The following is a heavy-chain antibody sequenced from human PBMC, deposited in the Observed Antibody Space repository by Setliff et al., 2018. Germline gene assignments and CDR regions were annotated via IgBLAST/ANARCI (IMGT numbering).Heavy chain of an antibody. D-gene: IGHD6-19*01. V-gene: IGHV1-8*02. CDR2: MNPNSGNT. Sequence: ASVKVSCKASGYTFTSYDINWVRQATGQGLEWMGWMNPNSGNTGYAQKLQGGVTMTTDTSTSTAYMELRSLRSDDTAVYYCARDKAKWLVFNRWFDPWGQGTLVTVSS. CDR1: GYTFTSYD. CDR3: ARDKAKWLVFNRWFDP. J-gene: IGHJ5*02.